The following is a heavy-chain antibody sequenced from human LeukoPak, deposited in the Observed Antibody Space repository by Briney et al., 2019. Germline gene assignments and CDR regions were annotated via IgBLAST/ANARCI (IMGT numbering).Heavy chain of an antibody. Sequence: PGGSLRLSCAASGFTFSDYYMSWIRQAPGKGLEWVSYISSSGSTIYYADSVKGRFTISRDNAKNSLYLQMNSLRAEDTAVYYCARSHSYYSSSWYVWNYWGQGTLVTVSS. CDR1: GFTFSDYY. D-gene: IGHD6-13*01. CDR2: ISSSGSTI. V-gene: IGHV3-11*01. J-gene: IGHJ4*02. CDR3: ARSHSYYSSSWYVWNY.